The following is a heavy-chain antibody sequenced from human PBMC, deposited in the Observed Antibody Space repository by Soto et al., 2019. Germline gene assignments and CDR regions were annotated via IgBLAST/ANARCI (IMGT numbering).Heavy chain of an antibody. V-gene: IGHV4-4*02. D-gene: IGHD2-15*01. CDR2: VFHTGSA. CDR1: GGSISSPNW. Sequence: SETLSLTCGVSGGSISSPNWWIWARQSPGKGLEWIGEVFHTGSANYNPSFKSRVSLSLDRSNNQFSLKLTSVTAADTAVYFCAREEICNGVRCSNWFDPWGRGTLVTV. CDR3: AREEICNGVRCSNWFDP. J-gene: IGHJ5*02.